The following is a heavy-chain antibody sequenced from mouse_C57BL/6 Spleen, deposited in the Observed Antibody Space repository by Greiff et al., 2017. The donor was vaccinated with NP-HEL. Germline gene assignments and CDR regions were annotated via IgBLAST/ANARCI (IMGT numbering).Heavy chain of an antibody. CDR1: GYTFTSYW. Sequence: QVQLQQSGAELVMPGASVKLSCKASGYTFTSYWMHWVKQRPGQGLEWIGEIDPSDSYTNYNQKFKGKSTLTVDKSSSTAYMQLSSLTSEDSAVYYCARDYHYGSSYRYYAMDYWGQGTSVTVSS. D-gene: IGHD1-1*01. CDR3: ARDYHYGSSYRYYAMDY. V-gene: IGHV1-69*01. CDR2: IDPSDSYT. J-gene: IGHJ4*01.